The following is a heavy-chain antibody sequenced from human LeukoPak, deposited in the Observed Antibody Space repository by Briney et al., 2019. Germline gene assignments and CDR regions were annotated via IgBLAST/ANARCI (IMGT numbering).Heavy chain of an antibody. CDR2: IIPIFGTA. D-gene: IGHD2-2*01. V-gene: IGHV1-69*13. J-gene: IGHJ6*03. CDR3: ARVGCSSTSCSRYYYYYMDV. Sequence: ASVKVSCKASGYTFTSYGISWVRQAPGQGLEWMGGIIPIFGTANYAQKFQGRVTITADESTSTAYMELSSLRSEDTAVYYCARVGCSSTSCSRYYYYYMDVWGKGTTVTVSS. CDR1: GYTFTSYG.